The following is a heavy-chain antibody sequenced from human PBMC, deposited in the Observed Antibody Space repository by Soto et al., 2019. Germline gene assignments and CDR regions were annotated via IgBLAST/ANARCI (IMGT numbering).Heavy chain of an antibody. V-gene: IGHV3-33*01. J-gene: IGHJ4*02. Sequence: VQLVESGGDVVQPGRSLRLSCTSSGFTFSSYRMHWVRQAPGQGLEWVALIWFDGSNTYYADSVKGRFTISRDNSKNTLFLQMDGLRAEDTGVDYFARSEGKGGIAPPIDSWGQGTLVTVSS. D-gene: IGHD6-13*01. CDR3: ARSEGKGGIAPPIDS. CDR2: IWFDGSNT. CDR1: GFTFSSYR.